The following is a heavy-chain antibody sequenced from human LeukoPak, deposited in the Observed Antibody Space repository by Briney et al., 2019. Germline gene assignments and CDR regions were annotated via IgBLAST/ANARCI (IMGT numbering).Heavy chain of an antibody. CDR1: GGSISSGSYY. J-gene: IGHJ4*02. CDR2: IYTSGST. V-gene: IGHV4-61*02. Sequence: SETLSLTCTVSGGSISSGSYYWSWIRQPAGKGLEWIGRIYTSGSTNYNPSLKSRVTISVDTSKNQFSLRLNSVTAADTAMYYCAKSGGYGLIDYWGQGTRVTVSS. D-gene: IGHD1-26*01. CDR3: AKSGGYGLIDY.